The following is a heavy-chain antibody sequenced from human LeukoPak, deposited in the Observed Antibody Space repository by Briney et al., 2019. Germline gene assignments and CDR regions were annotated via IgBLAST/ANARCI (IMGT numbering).Heavy chain of an antibody. CDR3: ARYYSSSSFDY. J-gene: IGHJ4*02. CDR2: ISAYNGNT. V-gene: IGHV1-18*04. D-gene: IGHD6-13*01. Sequence: GASVKVSCKASGYTFINYDISWVRRAPGQGLEWMGWISAYNGNTNYAQKLQGRVTMTTDTSTSTAYMELRSLRSDDTAVYYCARYYSSSSFDYWGQGTLVTVSS. CDR1: GYTFINYD.